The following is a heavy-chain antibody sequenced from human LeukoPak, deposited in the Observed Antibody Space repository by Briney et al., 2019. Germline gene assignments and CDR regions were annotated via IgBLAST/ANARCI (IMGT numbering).Heavy chain of an antibody. CDR2: ISSSSSYI. CDR1: GFTFSSYS. V-gene: IGHV3-21*01. J-gene: IGHJ4*02. Sequence: GGSLRLSCAASGFTFSSYSMNWVRQAPGKGLEWVSSISSSSSYIYYADSVKGRFTISRDNAKNSLYLQMNSLRAEDTAVYYCARAYSSSWYPVDYRGQGTLVTVSS. D-gene: IGHD6-13*01. CDR3: ARAYSSSWYPVDY.